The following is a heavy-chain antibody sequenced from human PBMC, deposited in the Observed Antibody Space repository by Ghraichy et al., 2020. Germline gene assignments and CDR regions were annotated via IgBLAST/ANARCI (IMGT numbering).Heavy chain of an antibody. V-gene: IGHV3-30*18. D-gene: IGHD2-2*01. J-gene: IGHJ6*02. CDR1: GFTFSSYG. CDR3: AKDSQPQYCSSSNCHYYYYYYGMDV. Sequence: LSLTCAASGFTFSSYGMHWVRQAPGKGLEWVAVISYDGSNTYYADSVKGRFTISRDKSKNTLYLQINSLRAEDTAVYYCAKDSQPQYCSSSNCHYYYYYYGMDVWGQGTTVTVSS. CDR2: ISYDGSNT.